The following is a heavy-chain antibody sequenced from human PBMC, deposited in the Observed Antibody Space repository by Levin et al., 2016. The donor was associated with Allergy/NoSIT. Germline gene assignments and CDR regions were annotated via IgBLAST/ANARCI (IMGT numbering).Heavy chain of an antibody. D-gene: IGHD7-27*01. CDR1: GFTFSNAW. V-gene: IGHV3-15*01. Sequence: GESLKISCAASGFTFSNAWMSWVRQAPGKGLEWVGRIKSKTDGGTTDYAAPVKGRFTISRDDSKNTLYLQMNSLKTEDTAVYYCTTDTNWGDYYYYGMDVWGQGTTVTVSS. CDR3: TTDTNWGDYYYYGMDV. J-gene: IGHJ6*02. CDR2: IKSKTDGGTT.